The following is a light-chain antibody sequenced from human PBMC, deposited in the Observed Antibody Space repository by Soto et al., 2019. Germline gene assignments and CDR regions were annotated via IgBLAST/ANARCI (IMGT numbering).Light chain of an antibody. CDR2: AAS. Sequence: IRMAQCPSSLSASLGYRFTITCRSSQIIIAYLNCYQQRPGKAPNLLIYAASSLQSGVPSRFSGSGSGTDFTLTISSLQPEDLATYYCHQSYSMFRTFGQGTKVAIK. V-gene: IGKV1-39*01. CDR3: HQSYSMFRT. J-gene: IGKJ1*01. CDR1: QIIIAY.